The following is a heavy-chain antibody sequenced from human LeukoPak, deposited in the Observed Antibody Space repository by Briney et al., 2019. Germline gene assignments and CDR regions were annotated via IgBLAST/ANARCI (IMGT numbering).Heavy chain of an antibody. Sequence: SEALSLTCSDSGASVTGGIYFWSWIRQHPGKSLEWIGHIHPSGTVYYHASLKSRLTISLDTSKNLFSLNLRSVTGADTAVYYCASGQDTCKAGSEWGQGALVTDPS. CDR3: ASGQDTCKAGSE. D-gene: IGHD1-14*01. J-gene: IGHJ4*02. CDR2: IHPSGTV. V-gene: IGHV4-31*03. CDR1: GASVTGGIYF.